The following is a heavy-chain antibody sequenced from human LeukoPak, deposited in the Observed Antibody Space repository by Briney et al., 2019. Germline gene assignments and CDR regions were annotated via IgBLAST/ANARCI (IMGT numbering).Heavy chain of an antibody. J-gene: IGHJ4*02. D-gene: IGHD1-14*01. Sequence: SQTLSLTCAISGDSVSSNSAAWNWIRQSPSRGLEWLGRTYYRSKWYNDYAVSVKSRITINPDTSKNQFSLQLNSVTPEDTAVYYCARGSELRTGKTQNFDYWGQGTLVTVSS. CDR3: ARGSELRTGKTQNFDY. V-gene: IGHV6-1*01. CDR1: GDSVSSNSAA. CDR2: TYYRSKWYN.